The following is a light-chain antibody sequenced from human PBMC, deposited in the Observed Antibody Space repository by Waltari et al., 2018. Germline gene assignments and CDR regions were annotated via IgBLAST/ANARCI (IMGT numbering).Light chain of an antibody. CDR2: AAS. CDR1: QGISNY. CDR3: QKYNSAPWT. J-gene: IGKJ1*01. Sequence: DIQMPQYASSLSASVADRLTSTCRASQGISNYLAWYQQQPGKVPKLLIYAASTVQSGVPSRFSGSGSGTVFTLTISCLQPEDVATYYCQKYNSAPWTFGQGTKVEIK. V-gene: IGKV1-27*01.